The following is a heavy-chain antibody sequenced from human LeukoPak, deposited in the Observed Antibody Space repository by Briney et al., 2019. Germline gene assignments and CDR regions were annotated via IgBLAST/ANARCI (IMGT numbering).Heavy chain of an antibody. CDR1: GFTFSSYA. J-gene: IGHJ4*02. V-gene: IGHV3-30*04. Sequence: GRSLRLSCAASGFTFSSYAMHWVRQAPGKGLEWVAVISYDGSNKYYADSVKGRFTISRDNSKNTLYLQMNSLRAEDTAVYYCAKGGFGELNFDYWGQGTLVTVSS. CDR3: AKGGFGELNFDY. CDR2: ISYDGSNK. D-gene: IGHD3-10*01.